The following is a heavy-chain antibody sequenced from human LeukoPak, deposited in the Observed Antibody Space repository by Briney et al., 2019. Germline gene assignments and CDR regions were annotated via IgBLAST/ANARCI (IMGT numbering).Heavy chain of an antibody. CDR2: ISAYKGNT. CDR3: ARAKSRNWFDP. Sequence: DSMKVSCKASGHTFTSYGISWVRQAPGQWLEWMGWISAYKGNTNYAQKLQGRVTMTTDTSTSTAYMELRSLRSDDTAVYYCARAKSRNWFDPWGQGTLVTVSS. CDR1: GHTFTSYG. V-gene: IGHV1-18*01. J-gene: IGHJ5*02.